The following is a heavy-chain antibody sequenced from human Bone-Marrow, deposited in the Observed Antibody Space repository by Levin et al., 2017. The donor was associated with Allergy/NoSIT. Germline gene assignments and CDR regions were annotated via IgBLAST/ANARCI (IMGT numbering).Heavy chain of an antibody. D-gene: IGHD3-10*01. J-gene: IGHJ6*03. V-gene: IGHV3-48*02. CDR2: ISSRSSTI. CDR1: GFTFSNYS. Sequence: AGGSLRLSCAASGFTFSNYSMNWVRXXXGKGLEWVSYISSRSSTIYYADSLKGRFIVSRDDAKNSLYLQMTNLRDEDTAVFYCARGVREYLWSASSYYYMDVWGKGTTVTVSS. CDR3: ARGVREYLWSASSYYYMDV.